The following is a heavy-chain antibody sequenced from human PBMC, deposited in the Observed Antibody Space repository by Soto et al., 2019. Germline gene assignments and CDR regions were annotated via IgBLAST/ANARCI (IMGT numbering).Heavy chain of an antibody. CDR2: IIPIFGTA. V-gene: IGHV1-69*13. D-gene: IGHD6-13*01. J-gene: IGHJ6*02. Sequence: GASVKVSCKASGGTFSSYAISWVRQAPGQGLEWMGGIIPIFGTANYAQKFQGRVTITADESTSTAYMELSSLRSEDTAVYYCARDGIAAAGTYYYYYGMDVWGQGTTVTVSS. CDR3: ARDGIAAAGTYYYYYGMDV. CDR1: GGTFSSYA.